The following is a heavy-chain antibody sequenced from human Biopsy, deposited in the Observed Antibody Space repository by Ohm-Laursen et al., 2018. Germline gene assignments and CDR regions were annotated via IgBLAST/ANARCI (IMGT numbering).Heavy chain of an antibody. CDR1: VYSLSDNY. Sequence: SLRLSCAASVYSLSDNYMDWVRLAPGTGLEWVGRIRDNANSYTTDYAASVKGRFTISRDDSKNSLYLQMNSLKTEDTALYYCARAGRYCSGGGCYSWFDSWGQGTLVTVSS. V-gene: IGHV3-72*01. D-gene: IGHD2-15*01. CDR2: IRDNANSYTT. CDR3: ARAGRYCSGGGCYSWFDS. J-gene: IGHJ5*01.